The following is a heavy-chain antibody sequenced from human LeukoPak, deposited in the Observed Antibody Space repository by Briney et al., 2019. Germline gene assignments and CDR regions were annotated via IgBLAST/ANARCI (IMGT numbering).Heavy chain of an antibody. V-gene: IGHV3-21*01. J-gene: IGHJ5*02. Sequence: GGSLRLSCAASGFTFSSSTMNWVRQAPGKGLEWVSSISSSSDYIYYADSVKGRFTISRDNAKNSLYLQMNSLRAEDTAVYYCVRIPNSANFPNWFDPWGQGTLVTVSS. D-gene: IGHD4/OR15-4a*01. CDR2: ISSSSDYI. CDR1: GFTFSSST. CDR3: VRIPNSANFPNWFDP.